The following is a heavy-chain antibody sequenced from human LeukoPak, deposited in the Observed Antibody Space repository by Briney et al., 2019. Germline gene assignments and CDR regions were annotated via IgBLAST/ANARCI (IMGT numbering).Heavy chain of an antibody. CDR2: INAKSGGT. CDR3: ARDLASTSNWEFDY. Sequence: ASVKVSXKASGYTFTDYFIQWVRQAPGQGLEWMGRINAKSGGTEDAQDFQGRVTLTRDTSINTAYMELSSLRSDDTAVYYCARDLASTSNWEFDYWGRGTPVTVSP. V-gene: IGHV1-2*06. D-gene: IGHD7-27*01. CDR1: GYTFTDYF. J-gene: IGHJ4*02.